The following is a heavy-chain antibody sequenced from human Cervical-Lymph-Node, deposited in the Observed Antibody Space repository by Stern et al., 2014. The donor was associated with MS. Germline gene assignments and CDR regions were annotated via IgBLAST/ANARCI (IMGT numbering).Heavy chain of an antibody. CDR1: GFTFSSYS. CDR2: ISSSSSYI. D-gene: IGHD3-22*01. J-gene: IGHJ3*02. Sequence: KLVESGGGLVKPGGSLRLSCAASGFTFSSYSMNWVRQAPGKGLEGVSSISSSSSYIYYADSVKGRFTISRDNAKNSLYLQMNSLRAEDTAVYYCARDQGDKYYDSSGYYTDVFDIWGQGTMVTVSS. V-gene: IGHV3-21*01. CDR3: ARDQGDKYYDSSGYYTDVFDI.